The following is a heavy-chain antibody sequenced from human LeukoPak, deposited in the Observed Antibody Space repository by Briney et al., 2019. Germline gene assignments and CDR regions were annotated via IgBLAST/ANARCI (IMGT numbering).Heavy chain of an antibody. V-gene: IGHV3-21*01. J-gene: IGHJ4*02. D-gene: IGHD1-26*01. CDR2: ISSSSTHL. CDR3: ARDLIVEGTGILGY. CDR1: GFTFSSYS. Sequence: GGSLRLSCAASGFTFSSYSMNWVRQAPGKGLEWVSSISSSSTHLYHADSVKGRFAISRDNAKNSLYLQMNSLRAEDTAVYYCARDLIVEGTGILGYWGQGTLVTVSS.